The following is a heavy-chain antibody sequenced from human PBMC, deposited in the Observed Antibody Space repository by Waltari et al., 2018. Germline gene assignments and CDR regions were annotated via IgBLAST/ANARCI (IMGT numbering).Heavy chain of an antibody. Sequence: SGFTFSSYAMSWVRQAPGKGLAWVSAISGSGGSTYYADSVKGRFTISRDNSKNTLYLQMNSLRAEDTAVYYCAKAVPYYDILTGYPFDYGMDVWGQGTTVTVSS. V-gene: IGHV3-23*01. CDR3: AKAVPYYDILTGYPFDYGMDV. J-gene: IGHJ6*02. CDR2: ISGSGGST. D-gene: IGHD3-9*01. CDR1: GFTFSSYA.